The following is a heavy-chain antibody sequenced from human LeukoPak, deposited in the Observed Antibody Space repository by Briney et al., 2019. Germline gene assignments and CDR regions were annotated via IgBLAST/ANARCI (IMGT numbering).Heavy chain of an antibody. CDR3: ARMYSSSSNWFDP. V-gene: IGHV4-34*01. D-gene: IGHD6-6*01. CDR1: GGSFSGYY. J-gene: IGHJ5*02. CDR2: INHSGST. Sequence: PSETLSLTCAVYGGSFSGYYWSWIRQPPGKGLEWIGEINHSGSTNYNPSLKSRVTISVDTSKNQFSLKLSSVTAADTAVYYCARMYSSSSNWFDPWGQGTLVTVSS.